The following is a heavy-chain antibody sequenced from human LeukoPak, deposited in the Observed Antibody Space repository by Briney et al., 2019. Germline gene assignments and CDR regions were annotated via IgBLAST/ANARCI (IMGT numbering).Heavy chain of an antibody. Sequence: PGGSLRLSCAASGFTFSSYSMNWVRQAPGKGLEWVSYISSSGSTIYYADSVKGRFTISRDNAKNSLYLQMNSLRAEDTAVYYCARDLGSNDFWSGYSPFNWFDPWGQGTLVTVSS. CDR1: GFTFSSYS. CDR3: ARDLGSNDFWSGYSPFNWFDP. CDR2: ISSSGSTI. V-gene: IGHV3-48*04. D-gene: IGHD3-3*01. J-gene: IGHJ5*02.